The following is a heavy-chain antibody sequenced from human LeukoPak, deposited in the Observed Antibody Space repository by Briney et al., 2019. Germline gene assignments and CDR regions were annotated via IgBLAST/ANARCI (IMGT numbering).Heavy chain of an antibody. CDR2: VSGSSGST. CDR3: AKAVGYSYGNFDY. CDR1: GFTFGSYA. Sequence: GGSLRLSCAASGFTFGSYAMSWVRQAPGKGLEWVSTVSGSSGSTGYADSVKGRFTISRDNSKNTLYMQMNSLRAEDTALYYCAKAVGYSYGNFDYWGQGTLVTVSS. J-gene: IGHJ4*02. D-gene: IGHD5-18*01. V-gene: IGHV3-23*01.